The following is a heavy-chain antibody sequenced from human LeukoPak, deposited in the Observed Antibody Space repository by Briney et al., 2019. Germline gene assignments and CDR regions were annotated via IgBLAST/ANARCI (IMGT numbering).Heavy chain of an antibody. Sequence: PGGSLRLSCAASGFTISSNYMSWVRQAPEKGLEWVSVIYSGGSTYYADSVKGRFTISRDNSKNTLYLQMSSLRAEDTAVYYCARENGYSYGYSGDWFDPWGQGTLVTVSS. CDR3: ARENGYSYGYSGDWFDP. CDR1: GFTISSNY. J-gene: IGHJ5*02. CDR2: IYSGGST. V-gene: IGHV3-66*02. D-gene: IGHD5-18*01.